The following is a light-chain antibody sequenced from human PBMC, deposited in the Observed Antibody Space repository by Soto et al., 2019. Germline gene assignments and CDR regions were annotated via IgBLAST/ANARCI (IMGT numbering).Light chain of an antibody. J-gene: IGLJ1*01. CDR1: SSDVGGYNY. CDR2: EVS. CDR3: SSYTTSTTYV. V-gene: IGLV2-14*01. Sequence: QSVLTQPASVSGSPGQSITISCTGTSSDVGGYNYVSWYQQHPGKAPKLMIYEVSYRPSGVSHRFSGSKSGNTASVTISGLQAEDEADHYCSSYTTSTTYVFGTGTKVTVL.